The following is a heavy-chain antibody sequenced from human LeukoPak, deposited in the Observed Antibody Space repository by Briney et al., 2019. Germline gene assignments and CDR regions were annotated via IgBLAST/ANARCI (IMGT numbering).Heavy chain of an antibody. V-gene: IGHV4-34*01. CDR1: GGSFSGYY. D-gene: IGHD6-6*01. J-gene: IGHJ3*01. CDR2: INHSGST. CDR3: AREYSSSSGKNAFDV. Sequence: SETLSLTCAVYGGSFSGYYWSWIRQPPGKGLEWIGEINHSGSTNYNPSLKSRVTIPVDTSKNQFSLRLTSVTAADTAVYYCAREYSSSSGKNAFDVWGQGTMVTVSS.